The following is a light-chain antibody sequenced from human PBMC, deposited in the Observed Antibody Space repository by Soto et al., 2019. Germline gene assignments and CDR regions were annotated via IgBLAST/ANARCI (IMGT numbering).Light chain of an antibody. CDR3: QQRSNWPPIP. J-gene: IGKJ5*01. CDR1: QTVSSY. CDR2: DAS. V-gene: IGKV3-11*01. Sequence: EIVMTQSPATLSVSPGERATLSCRASQTVSSYLAWDQQKPGQAPRLLIYDASNRATGIPARFSGSGSWTDFTLTISSLEPEDFAVYYCQQRSNWPPIPFGQGTRLEIK.